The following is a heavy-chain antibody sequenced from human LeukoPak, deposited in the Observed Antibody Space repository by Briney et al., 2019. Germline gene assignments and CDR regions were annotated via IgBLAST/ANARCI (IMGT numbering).Heavy chain of an antibody. V-gene: IGHV1-46*01. D-gene: IGHD3-16*02. CDR2: INPSGGST. CDR1: GYTFTIYY. Sequence: GASVTVSCKASGYTFTIYYMHWVRQAPAHGLERMGIINPSGGSTSYTRKFQGRVTMTRDMSTSTDYMELSSLSSEDTAVYYCAKDVDPTGSYPLNWFDPWGQGTLVTVSS. CDR3: AKDVDPTGSYPLNWFDP. J-gene: IGHJ5*02.